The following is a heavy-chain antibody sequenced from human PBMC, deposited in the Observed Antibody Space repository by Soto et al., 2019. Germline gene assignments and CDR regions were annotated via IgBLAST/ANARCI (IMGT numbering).Heavy chain of an antibody. CDR3: ARDRGRYYDSSGPPYGDV. CDR2: IKPDGSAT. J-gene: IGHJ6*02. D-gene: IGHD3-22*01. V-gene: IGHV3-7*01. CDR1: GFTFGSYW. Sequence: EVQLVESGGGLVQPGGSLRLSCAVSGFTFGSYWMNWVRLIPGKGLEWVAYIKPDGSATYYVDSVKGRFTISRDNAKNSLYLQMNSLRAEDTAVYYCARDRGRYYDSSGPPYGDVWGQGTTVTVSS.